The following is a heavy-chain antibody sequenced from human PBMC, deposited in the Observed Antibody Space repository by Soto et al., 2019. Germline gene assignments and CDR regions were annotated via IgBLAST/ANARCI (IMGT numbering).Heavy chain of an antibody. CDR1: GFTFSSYA. V-gene: IGHV3-23*01. Sequence: AGGSLRLSCAASGFTFSSYAMSWVRQAPGKGPEWVSTFGGSDSRTFYADSVKGRFTISRDNSKNTLYLQMNSLRAEDTAVYYCARVFDTYYFDSWGQGNMVTVSS. CDR3: ARVFDTYYFDS. CDR2: FGGSDSRT. J-gene: IGHJ4*02. D-gene: IGHD3-9*01.